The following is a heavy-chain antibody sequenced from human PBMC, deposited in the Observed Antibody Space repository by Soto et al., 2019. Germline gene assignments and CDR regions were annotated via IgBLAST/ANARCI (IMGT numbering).Heavy chain of an antibody. CDR3: ARNLEAADY. D-gene: IGHD2-15*01. J-gene: IGHJ4*02. Sequence: QVQLVQSGAEVKKPGASVKVSCKASGYTFTNSYIHWVRQAPGQGFEWMALLNPNGGSTNYAQNFQGRVTVTRDTSTSTVYRELTTLPSEDTAVYYCARNLEAADYWGQGTLVTVSS. CDR1: GYTFTNSY. V-gene: IGHV1-46*01. CDR2: LNPNGGST.